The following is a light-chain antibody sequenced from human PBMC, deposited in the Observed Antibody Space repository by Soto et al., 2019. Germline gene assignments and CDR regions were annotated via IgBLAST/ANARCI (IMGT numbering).Light chain of an antibody. V-gene: IGLV2-14*03. CDR1: SSYVGGYDY. CDR2: DVH. J-gene: IGLJ1*01. Sequence: SVLNHPSPVSWGPWQSIALSFTGTSSYVGGYDYVSWYQQLPGKAPKLMIYDVHNRPSGVSNRFSGSKSGNTASLTISWLQAEDEADYYWSSYTSSSTHVFGTGTRVTVL. CDR3: SSYTSSSTHV.